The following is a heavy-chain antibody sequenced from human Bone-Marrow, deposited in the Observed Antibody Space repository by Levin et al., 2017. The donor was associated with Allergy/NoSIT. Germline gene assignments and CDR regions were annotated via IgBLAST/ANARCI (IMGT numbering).Heavy chain of an antibody. Sequence: AASVKVSCKASGYTFSDYGISWVRQAPGQGLEWMGWINVNNGHTNYVQKFQGRVTMTTDTSTRTAYMELRSLRSDDTAIYYCARGFDHWGQGTLVTVSS. CDR3: ARGFDH. CDR1: GYTFSDYG. J-gene: IGHJ4*02. CDR2: INVNNGHT. V-gene: IGHV1-18*01.